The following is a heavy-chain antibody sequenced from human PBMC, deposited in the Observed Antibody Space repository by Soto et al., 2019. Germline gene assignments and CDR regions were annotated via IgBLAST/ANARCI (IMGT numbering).Heavy chain of an antibody. CDR2: IIPILGIA. D-gene: IGHD1-26*01. CDR1: GGTFSSYT. CDR3: AREGIVGARLGYFQH. Sequence: QVQLVQSGAEVKKPGSSVKVSCKASGGTFSSYTISWVRQAPGQGLEWMGRIIPILGIANYAQKFQGRVTIXXDXSXXTAYMELSSMRSEDTAVYYCAREGIVGARLGYFQHWGQGTLVTVSS. J-gene: IGHJ1*01. V-gene: IGHV1-69*08.